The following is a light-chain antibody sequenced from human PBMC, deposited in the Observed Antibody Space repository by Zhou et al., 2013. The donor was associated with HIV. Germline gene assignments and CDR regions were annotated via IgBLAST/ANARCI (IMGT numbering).Light chain of an antibody. Sequence: DVVMTQSPLSLPVTLGQPASISCRSSQSLVYSDGNTYLNWFQQRPGQSPRRLIYKVSNRDSGVPDRFSGSGSGTDFTLKISRVEAEDVGVYYCMQSIQLPLTFGGGTEGGDQT. CDR1: QSLVYSDGNTY. J-gene: IGKJ4*01. V-gene: IGKV2-30*01. CDR3: MQSIQLPLT. CDR2: KVS.